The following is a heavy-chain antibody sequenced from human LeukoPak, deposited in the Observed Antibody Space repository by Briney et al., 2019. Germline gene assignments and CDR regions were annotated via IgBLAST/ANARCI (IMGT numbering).Heavy chain of an antibody. Sequence: SETLSLTCTVSGGSISSYYWSWIRQPAGKGLEWIGRIYTSGSTNYNPSLKSRVTMLVDTSKNQFSLKLSSVTAADTAVYYCARELTRITIFGVTTIGAFDIWGQGTMVTVSS. CDR1: GGSISSYY. J-gene: IGHJ3*02. CDR2: IYTSGST. CDR3: ARELTRITIFGVTTIGAFDI. D-gene: IGHD3-3*01. V-gene: IGHV4-4*07.